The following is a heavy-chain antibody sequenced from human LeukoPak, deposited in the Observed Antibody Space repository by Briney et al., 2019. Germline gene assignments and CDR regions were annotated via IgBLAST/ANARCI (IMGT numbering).Heavy chain of an antibody. D-gene: IGHD5-24*01. CDR2: ISSSGGRI. V-gene: IGHV3-23*01. CDR3: AKSVATIYYYYYYYMDV. Sequence: GGSLRLSCAASGFTFSSYAMSWVRQAPGKGLEWVSGISSSGGRIYYADSVKGRFTISRDNAKNTLSLQMNGLRAEDSAVYYCAKSVATIYYYYYYYMDVWGKGTTVTVSS. CDR1: GFTFSSYA. J-gene: IGHJ6*03.